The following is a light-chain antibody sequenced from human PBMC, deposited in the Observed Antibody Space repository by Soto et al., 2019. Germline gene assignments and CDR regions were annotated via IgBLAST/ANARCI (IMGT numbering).Light chain of an antibody. CDR2: LNSDGSH. CDR3: QTWGTGIQV. CDR1: SGHSSYG. J-gene: IGLJ2*01. V-gene: IGLV4-69*01. Sequence: QAVVTQSPSASASLGASVKLTCTLSSGHSSYGIAWHQQQPEKGPRYLMKLNSDGSHSKGDGIPDRFSGSSSGAERYLTISSLQSEDEADYFCQTWGTGIQVFGGGTKPTVL.